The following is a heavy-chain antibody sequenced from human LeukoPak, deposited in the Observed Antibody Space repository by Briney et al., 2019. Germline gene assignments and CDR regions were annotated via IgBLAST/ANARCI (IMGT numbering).Heavy chain of an antibody. CDR2: ISPKSGDT. CDR1: GNTFTGYY. V-gene: IGHV1-2*06. Sequence: ASVKVSCKASGNTFTGYYIHWVRQAPGQGLEWMGRISPKSGDTDYSQKFQGGVTLTSDSSITTAYMELNRLTSDATAVYYCASGTYGDCFFDFWGQGTLVTVSS. D-gene: IGHD2-21*02. J-gene: IGHJ4*02. CDR3: ASGTYGDCFFDF.